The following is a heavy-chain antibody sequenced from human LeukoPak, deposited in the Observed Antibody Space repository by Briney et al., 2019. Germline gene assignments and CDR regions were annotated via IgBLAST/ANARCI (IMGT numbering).Heavy chain of an antibody. CDR3: ARRGDDSSGYYPY. Sequence: PSETLSLTCTVSGGSIRSYYWSWIRQPPGKGLESIGYIYYSGNTNYNPSLKSRVTMSVDTSKNQFSLKMSSVTAADTAVYYCARRGDDSSGYYPYWGQGTLVTVSS. D-gene: IGHD3-22*01. V-gene: IGHV4-59*01. CDR1: GGSIRSYY. CDR2: IYYSGNT. J-gene: IGHJ4*02.